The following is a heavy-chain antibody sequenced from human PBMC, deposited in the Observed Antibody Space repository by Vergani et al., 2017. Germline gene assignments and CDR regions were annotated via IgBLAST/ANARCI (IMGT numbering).Heavy chain of an antibody. D-gene: IGHD6-25*01. CDR1: GGSISSGDHC. CDR2: IFYSGTT. V-gene: IGHV4-31*11. CDR3: ARVDTQVPATSHFYYMDV. Sequence: QVQLQESGPGVVKPSQTLSITCAVSGGSISSGDHCWTWIRQRPGKGLEWIGYIFYSGTTYDNPSLRSRLTISVDTSQNQFSLKLRSVTAADTAVYYCARVDTQVPATSHFYYMDVWGKGTTVVVSS. J-gene: IGHJ6*03.